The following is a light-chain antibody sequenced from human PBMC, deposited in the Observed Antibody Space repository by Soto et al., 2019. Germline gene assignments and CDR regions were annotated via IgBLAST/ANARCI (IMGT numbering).Light chain of an antibody. CDR3: SSYTSSSVV. J-gene: IGLJ2*01. Sequence: QSVLTQPASVSGSPGQSITISCTGTTSDVGGYKYVSWYQQHPGKAPKLMIYDVSNRPSGVSNRFSGSKYGNTASLTISGLQAEDEADYYCSSYTSSSVVFGGGTKLTVL. CDR1: TSDVGGYKY. CDR2: DVS. V-gene: IGLV2-14*03.